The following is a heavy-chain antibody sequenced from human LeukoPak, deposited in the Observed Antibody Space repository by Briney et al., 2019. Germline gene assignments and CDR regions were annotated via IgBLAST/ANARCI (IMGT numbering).Heavy chain of an antibody. CDR3: ARERASNNYYNYFDP. V-gene: IGHV4-34*01. D-gene: IGHD1-1*01. J-gene: IGHJ5*02. CDR2: INHSGST. Sequence: SETLSLTCAVYGDSFNEYYWSWVRQPPGKALEWIGEINHSGSTNYNPSLKSRVIISVDKSLRQFFLRLSPVTAADTAVYYCARERASNNYYNYFDPWGQGTQVTVSS. CDR1: GDSFNEYY.